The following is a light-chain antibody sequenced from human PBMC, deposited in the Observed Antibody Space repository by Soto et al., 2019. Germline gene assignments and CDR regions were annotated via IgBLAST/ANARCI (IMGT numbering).Light chain of an antibody. V-gene: IGKV3-11*01. CDR3: QQRNSWPPPT. Sequence: EIALTQSPAPLSLSPGEIATLSCRASQTISNSLAWYQEKPGQAPRLLIYDSSNMATGIPPRFSGSGSGTGFTLAISSLEPEDFAVYYCQQRNSWPPPTFGGGTRVEI. CDR2: DSS. J-gene: IGKJ4*01. CDR1: QTISNS.